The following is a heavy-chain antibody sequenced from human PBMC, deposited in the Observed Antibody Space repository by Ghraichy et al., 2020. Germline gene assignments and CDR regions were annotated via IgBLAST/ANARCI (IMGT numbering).Heavy chain of an antibody. V-gene: IGHV3-11*04. Sequence: GGSLRLACAASGFTFSDYYMSWIRQAPGKGLEWVSYISSSGSTIYYADSVKGRFTISRDNAKNSLYLQMNSLRAEDTAVYYCAGEYSGSYLDAFDIWGQGTMVTVSS. J-gene: IGHJ3*02. CDR2: ISSSGSTI. CDR1: GFTFSDYY. CDR3: AGEYSGSYLDAFDI. D-gene: IGHD1-26*01.